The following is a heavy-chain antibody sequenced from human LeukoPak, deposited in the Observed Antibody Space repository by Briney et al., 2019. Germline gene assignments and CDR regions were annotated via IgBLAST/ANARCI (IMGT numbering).Heavy chain of an antibody. CDR2: ISAYNGNT. Sequence: ASVKVSCKASGYTFPSYRISWVRQAPGQGLEWMGWISAYNGNTNYAQKFQGRVTMTTDTSTSTAYMELRSLRSDDTAVYYCARVYYGGKTPSPGGHWGQGTLVTVSS. J-gene: IGHJ4*02. D-gene: IGHD4-23*01. CDR1: GYTFPSYR. V-gene: IGHV1-18*01. CDR3: ARVYYGGKTPSPGGH.